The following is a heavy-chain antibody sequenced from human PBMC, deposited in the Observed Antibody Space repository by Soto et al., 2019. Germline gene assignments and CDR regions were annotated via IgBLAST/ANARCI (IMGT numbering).Heavy chain of an antibody. J-gene: IGHJ5*02. CDR2: IIPIFGTA. CDR3: ARDPYSSSSENWFDP. V-gene: IGHV1-69*13. D-gene: IGHD6-6*01. Sequence: GASVKVSCKASGGTFSSYAISWVRQAPGQGLEWMGGIIPIFGTANYAQKFQGRVTITADESTSTAYMELSSLRSEDTAVYYCARDPYSSSSENWFDPWGQGTLVTVSS. CDR1: GGTFSSYA.